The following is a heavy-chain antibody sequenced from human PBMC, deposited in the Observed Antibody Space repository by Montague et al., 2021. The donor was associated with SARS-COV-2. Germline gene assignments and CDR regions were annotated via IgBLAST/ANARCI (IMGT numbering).Heavy chain of an antibody. D-gene: IGHD5-12*01. CDR3: ARDIVATILPYYYYYGMDV. J-gene: IGHJ6*02. CDR1: GFTFSDYY. Sequence: SLRLSCSASGFTFSDYYMSWIRQAPGKGLEWVSYISSSGSTIYYXDSVRGRFTISRDNAKNSLYPQMNSLRAEDTAVYYCARDIVATILPYYYYYGMDVWGQGTTVTVSS. CDR2: ISSSGSTI. V-gene: IGHV3-11*01.